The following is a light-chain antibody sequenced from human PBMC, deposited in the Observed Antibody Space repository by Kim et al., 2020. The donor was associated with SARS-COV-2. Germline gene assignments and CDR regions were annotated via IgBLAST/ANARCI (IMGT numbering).Light chain of an antibody. CDR3: GAWDRSLGVVV. J-gene: IGLJ2*01. V-gene: IGLV1-51*01. CDR1: SSNIGSNY. CDR2: ENN. Sequence: QSVLTQPPSVSAAPGQKVTISCSGTSSNIGSNYVSWYQFLPGTAPKLLISENNNRPSGIPDRFSGSKSGASATLAITGLQSGDEADYFCGAWDRSLGVVVFGGGTKVTVL.